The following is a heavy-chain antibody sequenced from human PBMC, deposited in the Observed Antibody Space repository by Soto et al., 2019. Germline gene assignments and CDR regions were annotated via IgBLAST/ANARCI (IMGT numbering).Heavy chain of an antibody. V-gene: IGHV3-33*01. CDR1: GFTFSNYG. J-gene: IGHJ6*02. CDR2: IWYDGSND. CDR3: ARDRWEFQLFYYGLDV. D-gene: IGHD1-26*01. Sequence: CLRLSCAASGFTFSNYGMHWVRQAPVKGLEWVAIIWYDGSNDYYVDSVKGRFTISRDNSKNTLSLQMNSLRAEDTAVYYCARDRWEFQLFYYGLDVWGQGTTVTVSS.